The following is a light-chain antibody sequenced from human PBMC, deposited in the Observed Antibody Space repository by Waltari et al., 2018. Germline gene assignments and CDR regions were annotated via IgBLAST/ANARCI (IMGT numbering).Light chain of an antibody. CDR1: SSDVCNYNL. Sequence: QSGLAQPASASGSPGQSITIPCTGTSSDVCNYNLVPWYQQRPGKAPTLLIYEVTKRAPGTSDRFSASKSGNTASLSISGLQAQEDEADYYCCSYVGLGTYVFGTGTKVTV. CDR2: EVT. J-gene: IGLJ1*01. V-gene: IGLV2-23*02. CDR3: CSYVGLGTYV.